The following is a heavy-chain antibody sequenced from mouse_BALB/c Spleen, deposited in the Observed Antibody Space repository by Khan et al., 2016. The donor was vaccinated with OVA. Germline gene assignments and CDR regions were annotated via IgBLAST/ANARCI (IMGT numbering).Heavy chain of an antibody. V-gene: IGHV2-6-5*01. J-gene: IGHJ4*01. CDR2: IWGGGST. Sequence: VQLVETGPGLVAPSQNLSLTCTVSGFSLSDYGVSWIRQPPGKGLEWLGVIWGGGSTYYNSDLKSRLSISKDNSKSQVFLKMSSLQSDDTTMFYGAKGVWSYYYTLDYWGQGTTVTVSS. CDR3: AKGVWSYYYTLDY. CDR1: GFSLSDYG.